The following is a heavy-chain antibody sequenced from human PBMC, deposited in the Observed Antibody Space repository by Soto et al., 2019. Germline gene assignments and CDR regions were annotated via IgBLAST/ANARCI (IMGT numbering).Heavy chain of an antibody. V-gene: IGHV3-21*01. D-gene: IGHD6-13*01. J-gene: IGHJ4*02. Sequence: PGGSLRLSCVASGFTFSLYSMNWVRQAPGKGLEWVSSISDSGRYIYYTDSVKGRFTISRDNAKNSLVLQMNSLRVEDTAVYYCARDVANGQHFYVHWGRATLVTVSS. CDR1: GFTFSLYS. CDR3: ARDVANGQHFYVH. CDR2: ISDSGRYI.